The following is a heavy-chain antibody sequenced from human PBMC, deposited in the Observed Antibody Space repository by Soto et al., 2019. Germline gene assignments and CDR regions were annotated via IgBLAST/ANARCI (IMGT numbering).Heavy chain of an antibody. Sequence: PGGSLRLSCASSGFTFSSYWMSWVRQAPGKGLEWVANIKQDGSEKYYVDSVKGRFTISRDNAKNSLYLQMNSLRAEDTAVYYCARVSGRIDYVWGSYHCDAFDIWGQGTMVTVSS. V-gene: IGHV3-7*05. D-gene: IGHD3-16*02. CDR1: GFTFSSYW. CDR3: ARVSGRIDYVWGSYHCDAFDI. J-gene: IGHJ3*02. CDR2: IKQDGSEK.